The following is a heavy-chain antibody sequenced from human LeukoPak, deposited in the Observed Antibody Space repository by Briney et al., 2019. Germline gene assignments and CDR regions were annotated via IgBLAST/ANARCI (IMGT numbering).Heavy chain of an antibody. Sequence: SVKVSCKASGGTFSSYAISWVRQAPGQGLEWMGRIIPIFGTANYAQKFQGRVTITTDESTSTAYMELSSLRSEDTAVYYCARDFGLGTYYDFWSGIAYWGQGTLVTVSS. CDR3: ARDFGLGTYYDFWSGIAY. D-gene: IGHD3-3*01. CDR2: IIPIFGTA. J-gene: IGHJ4*02. CDR1: GGTFSSYA. V-gene: IGHV1-69*05.